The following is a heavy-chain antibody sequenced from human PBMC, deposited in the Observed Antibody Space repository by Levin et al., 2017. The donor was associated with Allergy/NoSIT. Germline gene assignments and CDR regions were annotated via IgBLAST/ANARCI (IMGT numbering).Heavy chain of an antibody. Sequence: SETLSLTCTVSGGSISSYYWSWIRQPPGKGLEWIGYIYYSGSTNYNPSLKSRVTISVDTSKNQFSLKLSSVTAADTAVYYCARISYSSSWYYFDYWGQGTLVTVSS. CDR1: GGSISSYY. D-gene: IGHD6-13*01. CDR3: ARISYSSSWYYFDY. V-gene: IGHV4-59*01. J-gene: IGHJ4*02. CDR2: IYYSGST.